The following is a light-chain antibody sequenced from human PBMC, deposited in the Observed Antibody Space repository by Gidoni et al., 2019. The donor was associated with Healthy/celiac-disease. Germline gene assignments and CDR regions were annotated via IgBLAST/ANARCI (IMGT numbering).Light chain of an antibody. CDR1: SGDVGGYNY. Sequence: QAALTQPASVPGSPGQSITISCTGTSGDVGGYNYVSWYQQHPGKAPKLMIYDVSNRPSGVSNRFSGSKSGNTASLTISGLQAEDEADYYCSSYTSSSTGVFGTGTKVTVL. CDR3: SSYTSSSTGV. CDR2: DVS. J-gene: IGLJ1*01. V-gene: IGLV2-14*01.